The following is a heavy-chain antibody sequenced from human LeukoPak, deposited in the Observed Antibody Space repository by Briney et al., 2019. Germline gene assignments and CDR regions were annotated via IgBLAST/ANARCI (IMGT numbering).Heavy chain of an antibody. J-gene: IGHJ4*02. D-gene: IGHD2-2*01. CDR2: ISGSGGST. CDR3: AKVRIRYCSSTSCPDY. CDR1: GFTFSSYA. Sequence: GGSLRLSCSASGFTFSSYAMSWVRQAPGKGLEWVSAISGSGGSTYYADSVKGRFTISRDNSKNTLYLQMNSLRAEDTAVYYCAKVRIRYCSSTSCPDYWGQGTLVTVSS. V-gene: IGHV3-23*01.